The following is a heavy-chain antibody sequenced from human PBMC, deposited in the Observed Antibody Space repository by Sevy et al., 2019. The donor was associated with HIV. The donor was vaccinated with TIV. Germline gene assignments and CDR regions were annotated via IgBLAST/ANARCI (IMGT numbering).Heavy chain of an antibody. CDR2: ISFDGTNK. CDR1: GFIFSSYG. V-gene: IGHV3-30*18. D-gene: IGHD3-3*01. J-gene: IGHJ4*02. Sequence: GGSLRLSCVASGFIFSSYGIHWVRQAPGKGLEWVAVISFDGTNKYYADSVKGRFTISRDNSKNTLSLQMNSLRTEDTAVYHCAKGRVGYSDFWSGYNFDFWGQGILVTVSS. CDR3: AKGRVGYSDFWSGYNFDF.